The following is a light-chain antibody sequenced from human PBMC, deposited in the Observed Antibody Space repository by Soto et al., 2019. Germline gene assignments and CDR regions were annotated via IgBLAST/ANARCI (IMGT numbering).Light chain of an antibody. CDR3: QQSYTTRWT. J-gene: IGKJ1*01. CDR1: QGIRRC. CDR2: AAS. Sequence: DIEMTQSPASLSASVGDRATITCGASQGIRRCLTWYQHKPGKAPKLLMYAASTLQSGVPSRFSGSGSGTDFTLTISSLQPEDFATYYCQQSYTTRWTFGQGTRVDIK. V-gene: IGKV1-39*01.